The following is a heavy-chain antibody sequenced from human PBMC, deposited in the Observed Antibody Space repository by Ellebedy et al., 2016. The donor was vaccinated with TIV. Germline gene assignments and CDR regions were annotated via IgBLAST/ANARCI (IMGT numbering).Heavy chain of an antibody. CDR1: GYTFSNSY. J-gene: IGHJ6*02. CDR2: INPSGGST. V-gene: IGHV1-46*01. Sequence: ASVKVSXXASGYTFSNSYMHWVRQSPGQGLEWMGVINPSGGSTSYAEKFQDRVTMTRDMSTSTVYMDLSSLRSDDTALYYCARLQVRGVNMGAAHFYGMDVWGQGTTVTVSS. D-gene: IGHD3-10*01. CDR3: ARLQVRGVNMGAAHFYGMDV.